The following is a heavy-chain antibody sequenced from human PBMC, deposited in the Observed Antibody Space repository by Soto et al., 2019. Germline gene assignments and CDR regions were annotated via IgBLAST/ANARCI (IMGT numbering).Heavy chain of an antibody. CDR1: GGTFSRHA. Sequence: QVQLVQSGAEVRKPGSSVKVSCKASGGTFSRHAISWVRQAPGQGLEWMGGISPSFGTANHAQKFQGRVTIIADESTSTVYMELSSLRSEDTAMYYCARGWGYDSNDYYYAYWGQGTLVIVSS. D-gene: IGHD3-22*01. J-gene: IGHJ4*02. CDR2: ISPSFGTA. CDR3: ARGWGYDSNDYYYAY. V-gene: IGHV1-69*01.